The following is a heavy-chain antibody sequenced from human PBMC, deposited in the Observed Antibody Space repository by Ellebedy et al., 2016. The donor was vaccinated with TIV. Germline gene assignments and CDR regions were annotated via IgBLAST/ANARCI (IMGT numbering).Heavy chain of an antibody. D-gene: IGHD2-2*01. CDR2: INPKSGGT. V-gene: IGHV1-2*02. CDR3: ARTLAPADTSLGY. Sequence: ASVKVSCKASGYTFTDIYIHWVRQAPGQGLEWMGWINPKSGGTNYAQKFQDRVTMTRDTSITTAFMELSSLTSDDTAMYYCARTLAPADTSLGYWGQGTLVTVSS. CDR1: GYTFTDIY. J-gene: IGHJ4*02.